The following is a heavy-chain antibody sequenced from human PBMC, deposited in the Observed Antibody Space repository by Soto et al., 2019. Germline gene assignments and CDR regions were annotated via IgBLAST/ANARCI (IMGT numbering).Heavy chain of an antibody. CDR1: GFTFSSYA. V-gene: IGHV3-23*01. CDR3: ASQLVVVVSAIPLEFGY. J-gene: IGHJ4*02. CDR2: ISGSGDRT. Sequence: EVQLLESGGGLVQPGGSLRLSCAASGFTFSSYAMSWVRQAPGKGLEWVSAISGSGDRTYYADSVKGRFTISRDNSKNTLYLKMISLRAEDTAVYYCASQLVVVVSAIPLEFGYWGQGTLVTVSS. D-gene: IGHD2-21*02.